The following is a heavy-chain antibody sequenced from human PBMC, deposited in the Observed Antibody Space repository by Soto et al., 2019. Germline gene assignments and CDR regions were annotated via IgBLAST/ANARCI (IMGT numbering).Heavy chain of an antibody. CDR3: ARIPGYCSGGSCYSRYWFDP. D-gene: IGHD2-15*01. Sequence: ASVKVSCKASGYTLTSYGISWVRQAPGQGLEWMGWISAYNGNTNYAQKLQGRVTMTTDTSTSTAYMELRSLRSDDTAVYYCARIPGYCSGGSCYSRYWFDPWGQGTLVTVSS. J-gene: IGHJ5*02. CDR2: ISAYNGNT. CDR1: GYTLTSYG. V-gene: IGHV1-18*01.